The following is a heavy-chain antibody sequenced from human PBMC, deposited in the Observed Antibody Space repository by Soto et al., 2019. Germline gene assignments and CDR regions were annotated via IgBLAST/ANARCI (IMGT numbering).Heavy chain of an antibody. CDR3: AKLSGYCSGNSCHGDYAMDV. J-gene: IGHJ6*02. Sequence: SETLSLTCSVSGGSISSKSYSWGWIRQPPGKGLEWIGTFYYSENTYYNPSLKSRVTISVDTSKNQFSLKLSSVTAADTAVYYCAKLSGYCSGNSCHGDYAMDVWGQGTTVTVSS. CDR1: GGSISSKSYS. CDR2: FYYSENT. D-gene: IGHD2-2*01. V-gene: IGHV4-39*01.